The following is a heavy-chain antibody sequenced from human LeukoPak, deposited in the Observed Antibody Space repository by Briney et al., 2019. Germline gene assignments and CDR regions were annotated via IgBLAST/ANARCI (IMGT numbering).Heavy chain of an antibody. CDR1: GGSISSSYL. CDR3: ARDKRAAGSTVFDY. Sequence: PSETLSLTCAVSGGSISSSYLWSWVRQPPGKGLEWIGEISHSGSTNYNPSLKSRVTISVHKSKNQFSLNLSSVSAADTAVYYCARDKRAAGSTVFDYWGQGTLVIVSS. J-gene: IGHJ4*02. CDR2: ISHSGST. D-gene: IGHD6-13*01. V-gene: IGHV4-4*02.